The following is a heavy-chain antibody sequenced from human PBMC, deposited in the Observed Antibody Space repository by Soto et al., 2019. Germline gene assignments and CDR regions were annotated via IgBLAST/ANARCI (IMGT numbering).Heavy chain of an antibody. CDR1: GGSISSSSYY. CDR2: IYYSGST. V-gene: IGHV4-30-4*08. J-gene: IGHJ6*02. CDR3: ARAAGTPGYYYYGMDV. D-gene: IGHD6-13*01. Sequence: SETLSLTCTVSGGSISSSSYYWGWIRQPPGKGLEWIGYIYYSGSTYYNPSLKSRVTISVDTSKNQFSLKLSSVTAADTAVYYCARAAGTPGYYYYGMDVWGQGTTVTVSS.